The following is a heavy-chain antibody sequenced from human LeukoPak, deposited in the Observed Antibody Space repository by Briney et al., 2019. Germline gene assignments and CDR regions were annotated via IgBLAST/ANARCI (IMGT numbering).Heavy chain of an antibody. CDR2: IYYSGST. Sequence: SETLSLTCTVSGGSISSYYWSWIRQPPGKGLEWIGYIYYSGSTNYNPSLKSRVTISVDTSKNQFSLKLSSVTAADTAVYYCARGHRVRGVLGSFDPWGQGTLVTVSS. J-gene: IGHJ5*02. CDR1: GGSISSYY. V-gene: IGHV4-59*01. CDR3: ARGHRVRGVLGSFDP. D-gene: IGHD3-10*01.